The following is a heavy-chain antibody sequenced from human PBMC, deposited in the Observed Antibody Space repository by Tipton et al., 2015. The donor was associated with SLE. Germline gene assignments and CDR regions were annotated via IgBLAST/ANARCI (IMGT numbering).Heavy chain of an antibody. CDR1: GFTFSSHA. CDR2: ISSSGSTI. D-gene: IGHD6-19*01. J-gene: IGHJ5*01. CDR3: ARDRGGSGWFDY. V-gene: IGHV3-48*01. Sequence: SLRLSCAASGFTFSSHAMHWVRQAPGKGLEWVSYISSSGSTIYYADSVKGRFSISRDNSKNTLYLQMNSLRTEDTAMYYCARDRGGSGWFDYWGQGTQVTVSS.